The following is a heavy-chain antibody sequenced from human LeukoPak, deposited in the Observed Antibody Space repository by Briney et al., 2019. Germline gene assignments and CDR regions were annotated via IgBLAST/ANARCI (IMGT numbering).Heavy chain of an antibody. CDR2: IYYSGST. V-gene: IGHV4-59*01. D-gene: IGHD2-21*02. CDR1: GGSISSYY. CDR3: ARDYAYCGGDCYLGY. Sequence: SETLSLTCTVSGGSISSYYWSWIRQPPGKGLEWIGYIYYSGSTNYNPSLKSRVTISVDTSKNQFSLKLSSVTAADTAVYYCARDYAYCGGDCYLGYWGQGTLVTVSS. J-gene: IGHJ4*02.